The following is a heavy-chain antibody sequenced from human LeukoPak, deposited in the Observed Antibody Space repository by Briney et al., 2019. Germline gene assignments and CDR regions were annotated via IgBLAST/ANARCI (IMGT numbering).Heavy chain of an antibody. CDR2: INSEGTST. CDR3: ASEALATISSFDY. V-gene: IGHV3-74*01. J-gene: IGHJ4*02. CDR1: GFTFSYYW. Sequence: PGGSLRLSCAASGFTFSYYWMHWVRQAPGKGLVWVSRINSEGTSTSFADSVKGRFTVSRDNAKNTLYLQMNSLRPEDTAVYYCASEALATISSFDYWGQGTLVTVSS. D-gene: IGHD5-24*01.